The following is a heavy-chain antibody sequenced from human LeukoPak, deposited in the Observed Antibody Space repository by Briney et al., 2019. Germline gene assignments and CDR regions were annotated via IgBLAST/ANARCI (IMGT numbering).Heavy chain of an antibody. CDR1: GFTFSSYG. J-gene: IGHJ4*02. CDR2: ISGSAYNS. V-gene: IGHV3-23*01. Sequence: GGALRLSCAASGFTFSSYGMSWVRQAPGRGLEWVSTISGSAYNSYYADSVKGRFTISRDNSANTLYVQTNSLRAEDTALYYCAKHSGSYFIYHVDSWGQGPLVTVSS. CDR3: AKHSGSYFIYHVDS. D-gene: IGHD1-26*01.